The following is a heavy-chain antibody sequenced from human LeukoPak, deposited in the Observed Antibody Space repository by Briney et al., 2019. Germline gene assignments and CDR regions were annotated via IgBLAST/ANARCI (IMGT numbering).Heavy chain of an antibody. V-gene: IGHV4-4*02. CDR1: GSSISSSNW. Sequence: SETLSLTCAVSGSSISSSNWWSWAPHPPGKGLVWIGEIYHSGSTNYNPSLKSRVTISVDTSKNQFSLKLSSVTAADTAVYYCARHRQEPDSSSWYRGFDYWGQGTLVTVSS. CDR3: ARHRQEPDSSSWYRGFDY. CDR2: IYHSGST. D-gene: IGHD6-13*01. J-gene: IGHJ4*02.